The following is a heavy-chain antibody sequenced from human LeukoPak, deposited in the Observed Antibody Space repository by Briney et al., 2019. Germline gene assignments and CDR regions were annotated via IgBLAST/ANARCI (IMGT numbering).Heavy chain of an antibody. CDR2: ISYDGSNK. D-gene: IGHD2-2*01. V-gene: IGHV3-30*01. CDR3: AKQKEGCSSTSCYFGSHFDY. J-gene: IGHJ4*02. CDR1: GFTFSSYA. Sequence: PGRSLRLSCAASGFTFSSYAMHWVRQAPGKGLEWVAVISYDGSNKYYADSVKGRFTISRGNSKNTLYLQMNSLRAEDTAVYYCAKQKEGCSSTSCYFGSHFDYWGQGTLVTVSS.